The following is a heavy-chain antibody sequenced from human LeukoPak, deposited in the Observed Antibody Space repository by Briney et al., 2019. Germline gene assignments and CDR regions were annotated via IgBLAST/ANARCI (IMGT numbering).Heavy chain of an antibody. CDR2: IKSNSGGT. V-gene: IGHV1-2*02. D-gene: IGHD1-7*01. CDR1: GYSFIGYY. CDR3: ARDQGGTIDY. Sequence: ASVKVSCKASGYSFIGYYMHWVRQAPGQGLEWMGWIKSNSGGTHYAQKFQGRVTMTRDTSITTAYMELSRLTSDDTAVYYCARDQGGTIDYWGQGTLVTVSS. J-gene: IGHJ4*02.